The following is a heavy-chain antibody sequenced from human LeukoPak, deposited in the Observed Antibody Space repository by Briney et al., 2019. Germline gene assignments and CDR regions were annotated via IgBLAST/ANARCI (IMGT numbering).Heavy chain of an antibody. V-gene: IGHV1-18*01. CDR3: AREVGATTDYYYGMDV. CDR1: GYTLTSYG. D-gene: IGHD1-26*01. CDR2: ISAYNGNT. J-gene: IGHJ6*02. Sequence: ASVTVSCKASGYTLTSYGISWVRQAPGQGLERMGWISAYNGNTNYAQTLQGRVTMTTDTPTSTAYMELRSLRSDDTAVYYCAREVGATTDYYYGMDVWGQGTTVTVSS.